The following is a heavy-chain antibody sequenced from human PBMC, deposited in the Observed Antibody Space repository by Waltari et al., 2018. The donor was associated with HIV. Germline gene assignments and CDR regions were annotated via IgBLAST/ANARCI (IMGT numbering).Heavy chain of an antibody. D-gene: IGHD6-19*01. Sequence: EVLLLESGVRLAQPGGSLRLDCLLFGFNFRTSATSSDRQATGKGRGWVSGASGSGSDVYYADSVKGRFTMSRDNSKNTAYLQMKNLRDEDTAVYCCARSGVGQWVVRCWVMDLWGRGTAVTVSS. CDR1: GFNFRTSA. J-gene: IGHJ2*01. CDR3: ARSGVGQWVVRCWVMDL. CDR2: ASGSGSDV. V-gene: IGHV3-23*01.